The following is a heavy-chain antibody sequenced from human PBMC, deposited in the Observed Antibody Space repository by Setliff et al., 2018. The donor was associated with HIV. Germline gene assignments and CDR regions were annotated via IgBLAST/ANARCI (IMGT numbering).Heavy chain of an antibody. CDR2: VYYYGNT. D-gene: IGHD3-10*01. CDR3: ARDRGGGMDY. J-gene: IGHJ4*02. CDR1: GTSISSYY. Sequence: PSETLSLTCSVSGTSISSYYWTWIRQSPGKELEWIGNVYYYGNTDYNPSLHSRVTISLDTSRSQFSLKLDSVNAADTAVYYCARDRGGGMDYWGQGTLVTVSS. V-gene: IGHV4-59*01.